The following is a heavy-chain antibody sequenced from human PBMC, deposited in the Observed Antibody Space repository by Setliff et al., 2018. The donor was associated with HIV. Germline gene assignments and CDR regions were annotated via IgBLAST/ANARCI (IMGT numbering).Heavy chain of an antibody. Sequence: ASVKVSCKASGYTFTDYYMHWVRQAPGQGLEWMGGIIPIFGTANYAQKFQGRVTMSRDTSTSTVYMELSSLRSEDTAVYYCARDYFDSSAYHYGFGAFDIWGQGTMVTVSS. CDR1: GYTFTDYY. CDR3: ARDYFDSSAYHYGFGAFDI. CDR2: IIPIFGTA. V-gene: IGHV1-46*01. J-gene: IGHJ3*02. D-gene: IGHD3-22*01.